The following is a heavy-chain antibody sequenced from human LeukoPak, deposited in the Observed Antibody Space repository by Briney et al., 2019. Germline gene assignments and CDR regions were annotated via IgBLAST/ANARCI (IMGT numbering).Heavy chain of an antibody. V-gene: IGHV4-4*02. Sequence: PSETLSLTCAVSGGSISSSNWWSWVRQPPGKGLEWIGEIYHGGGTNSKPSLKSRVTISVDKSKNQFSLKLSSVTAADTAVYYCAKGHSSSSPYYYYYYYMDVWGKGTTVTVSS. CDR1: GGSISSSNW. J-gene: IGHJ6*03. CDR3: AKGHSSSSPYYYYYYYMDV. D-gene: IGHD6-6*01. CDR2: IYHGGGT.